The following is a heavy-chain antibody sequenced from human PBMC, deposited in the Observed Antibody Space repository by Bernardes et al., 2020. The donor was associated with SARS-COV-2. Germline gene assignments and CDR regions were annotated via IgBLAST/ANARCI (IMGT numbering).Heavy chain of an antibody. CDR3: ARGTSSVNMILVVIGFTVHFEY. V-gene: IGHV4-34*01. Sequence: ETLSPTSAVYGEAFSCYYWSWLRQSPGKGPVWIGVINQSGSTNYIPPLKIRLTLSVDTAKNQFSLNLRSLTAADTAVYYCARGTSSVNMILVVIGFTVHFEYWGEGALVAVSS. J-gene: IGHJ4*02. CDR1: GEAFSCYY. CDR2: INQSGST. D-gene: IGHD3-22*01.